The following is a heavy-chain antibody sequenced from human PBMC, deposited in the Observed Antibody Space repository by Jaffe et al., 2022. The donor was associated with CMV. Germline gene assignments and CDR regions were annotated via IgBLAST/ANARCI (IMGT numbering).Heavy chain of an antibody. CDR3: ARGRGARRAFDI. V-gene: IGHV4-34*01. CDR2: INHSGST. D-gene: IGHD3-10*01. Sequence: QVQLQQWGAGLLKPSETLSLTCAVYGGSFSGYYWSWIRQPPGKGLEWIGEINHSGSTNYNPSLKSRVTISVDTSKNQFSLKLSSVTAADTAVYYCARGRGARRAFDIWGQGTMVTVSS. CDR1: GGSFSGYY. J-gene: IGHJ3*02.